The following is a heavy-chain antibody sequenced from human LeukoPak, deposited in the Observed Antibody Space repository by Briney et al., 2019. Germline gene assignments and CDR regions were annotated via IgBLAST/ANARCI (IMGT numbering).Heavy chain of an antibody. J-gene: IGHJ4*02. CDR2: IIPIFGTA. CDR3: ARANYYGSGMLYFDY. Sequence: SVRVSCKASGGTFSSYAISWVRQAPGQGLEWMGGIIPIFGTANYAQKFQGRVTIIADESTSTAYMELSSLRSEDTAVYYCARANYYGSGMLYFDYWGQGTLVTVSS. D-gene: IGHD3-10*01. V-gene: IGHV1-69*13. CDR1: GGTFSSYA.